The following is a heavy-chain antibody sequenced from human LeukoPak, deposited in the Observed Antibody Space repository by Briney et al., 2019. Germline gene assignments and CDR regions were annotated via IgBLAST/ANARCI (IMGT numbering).Heavy chain of an antibody. CDR1: GGSISSYY. J-gene: IGHJ3*02. CDR3: ARETYYYDSSGYRRQGAFDI. CDR2: IYTSRST. V-gene: IGHV4-4*09. Sequence: SETLSLTCTVSGGSISSYYWSWIRQPPGKGLEWIGYIYTSRSTNCNPSLKSRVTISVDTSKNQFSLKLSSVTAADTAVYYCARETYYYDSSGYRRQGAFDIWGQGTLVTVSS. D-gene: IGHD3-22*01.